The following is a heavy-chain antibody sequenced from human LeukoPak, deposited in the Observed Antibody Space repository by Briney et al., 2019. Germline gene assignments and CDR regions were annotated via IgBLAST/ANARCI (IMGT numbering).Heavy chain of an antibody. CDR2: ISAYNGNT. J-gene: IGHJ4*02. Sequence: ASVKVSCKASGYTFTSYGISWVRQAPGQGLEWMGWISAYNGNTNYAQKLQGRVTMTTDTSTSTAYMELRSLRSDDTAVYYCARDSPEKYYYGSGSYYYWGQGTLVTVSS. CDR1: GYTFTSYG. D-gene: IGHD3-10*01. CDR3: ARDSPEKYYYGSGSYYY. V-gene: IGHV1-18*01.